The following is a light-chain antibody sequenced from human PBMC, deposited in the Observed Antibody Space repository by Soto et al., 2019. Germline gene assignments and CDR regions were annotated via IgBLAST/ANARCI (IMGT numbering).Light chain of an antibody. Sequence: DIQMTQSPSTLSASVGDRVTITCRASQTISNWLAWYQQKPGKAPKLLIYKASSLESGVPSRFSGSGSGTEFTLTISSLQPVDFATYYCQQYNSHYTFGQGTKLEIK. CDR3: QQYNSHYT. V-gene: IGKV1-5*03. CDR2: KAS. CDR1: QTISNW. J-gene: IGKJ2*01.